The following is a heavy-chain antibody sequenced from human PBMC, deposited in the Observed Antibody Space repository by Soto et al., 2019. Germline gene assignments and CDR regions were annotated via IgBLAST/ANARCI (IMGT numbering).Heavy chain of an antibody. D-gene: IGHD6-6*01. V-gene: IGHV3-33*06. CDR3: AKEAIYSASSRGWLDP. J-gene: IGHJ5*02. CDR1: GFSFNDFA. CDR2: IWYDGSND. Sequence: QVQLVESGGGVVQPGRSLRLSCAASGFSFNDFAMHWVRQAPGKGLEWVALIWYDGSNDRYSDSVKGRFTISRDNSKDTLYLQMNSLTVEDTAVYFCAKEAIYSASSRGWLDPWGQGTLVTVSS.